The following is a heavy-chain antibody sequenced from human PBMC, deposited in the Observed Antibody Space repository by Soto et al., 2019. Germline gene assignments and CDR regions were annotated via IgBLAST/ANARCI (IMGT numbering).Heavy chain of an antibody. Sequence: GGSLRLSCKASGFTFGDYAMSWFRQAPGKGLEWVGFIRSKAYGGTTEYAESVKGRFTISRDDSKSIAYLQMNSLKTEDTAVYYCTRDRRGYCSSTSCYYYYGMDVWGQGTTVTVSS. D-gene: IGHD2-2*01. J-gene: IGHJ6*02. CDR2: IRSKAYGGTT. V-gene: IGHV3-49*03. CDR3: TRDRRGYCSSTSCYYYYGMDV. CDR1: GFTFGDYA.